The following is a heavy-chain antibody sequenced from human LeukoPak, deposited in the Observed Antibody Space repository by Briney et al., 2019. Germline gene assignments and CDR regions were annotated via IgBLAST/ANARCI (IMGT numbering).Heavy chain of an antibody. CDR1: GFTFSSDW. CDR2: INSDGSST. Sequence: GGSLRLSCAASGFTFSSDWMHWVRQAPGKGLVWVSRINSDGSSTTYADSVKGRFTISRDNAKNTLYLQMNSLRAEDTALYYCASRWWYFDLWGRGTLVTVSS. D-gene: IGHD6-13*01. V-gene: IGHV3-74*03. CDR3: ASRWWYFDL. J-gene: IGHJ2*01.